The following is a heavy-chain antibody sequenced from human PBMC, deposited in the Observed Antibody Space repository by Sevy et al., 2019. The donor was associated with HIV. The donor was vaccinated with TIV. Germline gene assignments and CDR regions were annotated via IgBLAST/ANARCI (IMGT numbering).Heavy chain of an antibody. J-gene: IGHJ4*02. CDR1: GFTFNDYY. CDR2: IRTSSSYT. CDR3: ARVRYNYGQKYFDY. D-gene: IGHD5-18*01. V-gene: IGHV3-11*06. Sequence: GGSLRLSCTASGFTFNDYYMSWIRQAPGKGLEWVSYIRTSSSYTSYPDSVKGQFTISRDNAKNSLYLQMNSLRVEDTAVYYCARVRYNYGQKYFDYWGQGTLVTVSS.